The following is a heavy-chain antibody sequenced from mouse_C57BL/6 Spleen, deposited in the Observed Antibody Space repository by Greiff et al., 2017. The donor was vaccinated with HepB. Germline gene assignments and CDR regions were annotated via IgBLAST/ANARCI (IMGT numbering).Heavy chain of an antibody. CDR3: ARLGYDRGYAMYY. D-gene: IGHD2-2*01. CDR1: GYTFTDYY. Sequence: EVQLQQSGPELVKPGASVKISCKASGYTFTDYYMNWVKQSHGKSLEWIGDINPNNGGTSYNQKFKGKATLTVDKSSSTAYMELRSLTSEDSAVYYCARLGYDRGYAMYYWGQGTSVTVSS. CDR2: INPNNGGT. J-gene: IGHJ4*01. V-gene: IGHV1-26*01.